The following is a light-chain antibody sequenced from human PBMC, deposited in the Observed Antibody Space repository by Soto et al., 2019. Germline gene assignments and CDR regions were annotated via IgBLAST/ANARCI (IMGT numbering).Light chain of an antibody. CDR1: SSDIGGYGY. V-gene: IGLV2-14*01. CDR3: NSYTDTNTYVI. J-gene: IGLJ2*01. Sequence: QSALTQPASVAGSPGQSITISCTGTSSDIGGYGYVSWYQQHPGKAPKLMIFEVSNRPSGVSNRFSGSNSGNTASLTISGLQAEDEADYYCNSYTDTNTYVIFGGGTQLTVL. CDR2: EVS.